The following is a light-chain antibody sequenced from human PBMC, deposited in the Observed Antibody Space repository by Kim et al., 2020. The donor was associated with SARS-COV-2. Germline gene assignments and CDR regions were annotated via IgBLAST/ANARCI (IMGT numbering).Light chain of an antibody. CDR1: QRISSNY. Sequence: EILLTQSPGTLSLSPGERATLSCRANQRISSNYLAWYQHKPGQSPRLLIHDASNRATGIPDGFSGSGSGTDFTLTISRLEPEDFAVYYCHQYIRSPYSFGQGTKLEI. CDR2: DAS. V-gene: IGKV3-20*01. J-gene: IGKJ2*03. CDR3: HQYIRSPYS.